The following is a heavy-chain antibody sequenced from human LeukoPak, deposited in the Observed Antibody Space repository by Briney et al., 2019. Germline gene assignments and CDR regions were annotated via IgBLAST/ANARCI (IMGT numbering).Heavy chain of an antibody. V-gene: IGHV4-4*07. CDR1: GGSINSY. J-gene: IGHJ2*01. CDR3: ARQYSDILTGYHRGELYWYFDL. CDR2: ISGSGTI. Sequence: SETLSLTCTVSGGSINSYWSWIRQPAGKGLEWIGRISGSGTITYNPALQSRLSISIDTSKNQFSLKLMSVTAADTAVYYCARQYSDILTGYHRGELYWYFDLWGRGTLVTVSS. D-gene: IGHD3-9*01.